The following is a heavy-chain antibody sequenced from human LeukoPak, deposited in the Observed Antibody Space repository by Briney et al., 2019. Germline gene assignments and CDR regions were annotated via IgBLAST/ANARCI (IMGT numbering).Heavy chain of an antibody. D-gene: IGHD5-12*01. CDR1: GDSVSSYNW. CDR3: ARTGSIGYVLFY. Sequence: PSETLSLTCAVSGDSVSSYNWWSWVRQPPGKGLEWIGEIYHSGGTNYNPPLKSRVTISVDESKNEVSLKLTSVTAADTATYYCARTGSIGYVLFYWGQGTLVTVSS. V-gene: IGHV4-4*02. CDR2: IYHSGGT. J-gene: IGHJ4*02.